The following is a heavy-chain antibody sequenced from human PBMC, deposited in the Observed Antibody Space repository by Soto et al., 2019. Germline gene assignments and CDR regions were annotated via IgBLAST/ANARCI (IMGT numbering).Heavy chain of an antibody. D-gene: IGHD1-26*01. CDR2: ISGSGGSS. CDR1: GFTFSSYA. V-gene: IGHV3-23*01. J-gene: IGHJ4*02. Sequence: EVQLLESGGGLVQPGGSLRLSCAASGFTFSSYAMRWVRQAPGKGLEWVSAISGSGGSSYYADSVKGRFTISRDNSKNTLYLQMNSLRAEDTAVYYCARRGSGSYYDYWGQGTLVTVSS. CDR3: ARRGSGSYYDY.